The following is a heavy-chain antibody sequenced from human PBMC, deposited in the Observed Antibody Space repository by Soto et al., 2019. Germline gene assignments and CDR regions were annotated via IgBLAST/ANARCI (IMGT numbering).Heavy chain of an antibody. CDR3: ARKYYDFWSGYYPPNWFDP. D-gene: IGHD3-3*01. J-gene: IGHJ5*02. V-gene: IGHV4-34*01. Sequence: PSETLSLTCAVYGGSFSGYYWSWIRQPPGKGLEWIGEINHSGSTNYNPSLKSRVTISVDTSKNQFSLKLSSVTAADTAVYYCARKYYDFWSGYYPPNWFDPWGQGTLVTVS. CDR1: GGSFSGYY. CDR2: INHSGST.